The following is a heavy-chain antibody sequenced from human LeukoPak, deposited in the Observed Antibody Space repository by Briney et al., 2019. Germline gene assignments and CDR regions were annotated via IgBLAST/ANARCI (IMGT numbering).Heavy chain of an antibody. Sequence: PGGSLRLSCAASGFTFHDYGIHWVRQAPGKGLEWVSGINWNGEKRGYGESVKGRFTISRDNAKKSLYLQLRAEDTALYYCAREYDSSGYYDYWGQGTLVTVSP. CDR1: GFTFHDYG. CDR2: INWNGEKR. CDR3: AREYDSSGYYDY. D-gene: IGHD3-22*01. J-gene: IGHJ4*02. V-gene: IGHV3-20*04.